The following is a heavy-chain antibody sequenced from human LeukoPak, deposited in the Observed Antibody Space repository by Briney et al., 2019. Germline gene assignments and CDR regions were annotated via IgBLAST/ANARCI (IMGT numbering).Heavy chain of an antibody. D-gene: IGHD3-3*01. CDR2: INHSGST. CDR1: GGSFSGYY. J-gene: IGHJ3*02. CDR3: ASPLVFWSGTRGPFDI. Sequence: SETLSLTCAVYGGSFSGYYWSWIRQPPGKGLEWIGEINHSGSTNYNPSLKSRVTISVDTSKNQFSLKLSSVTAADTAVYYCASPLVFWSGTRGPFDIWGQGTMVTVSS. V-gene: IGHV4-34*01.